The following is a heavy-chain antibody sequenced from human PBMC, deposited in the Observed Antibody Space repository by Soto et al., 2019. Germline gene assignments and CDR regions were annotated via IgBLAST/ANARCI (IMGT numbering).Heavy chain of an antibody. D-gene: IGHD2-2*01. CDR1: GGSISSYY. CDR3: ARERTLGDRYCSSTSCYFHAFDI. Sequence: PSETLSLTCTVSGGSISSYYWSWTRQPPGKGLEWIGYIYYSGSTNYNPSLKSRVTISVDTSKNQLSLKLSSVTAADTAVYYCARERTLGDRYCSSTSCYFHAFDIWGQGTMVTVSS. CDR2: IYYSGST. J-gene: IGHJ3*02. V-gene: IGHV4-59*01.